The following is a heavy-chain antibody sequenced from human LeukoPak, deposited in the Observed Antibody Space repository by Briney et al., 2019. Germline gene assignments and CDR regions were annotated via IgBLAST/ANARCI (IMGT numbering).Heavy chain of an antibody. Sequence: GGSLRLSCAASGFTFSSYSMNWVRQAPGKGLEWVSSISSSSSYIYYADSVKGRFTISRDNSKNTLYLQMNSLRAEDTAVYYCARVGRTYYDILTGYSDYWGQGTLVTVSS. V-gene: IGHV3-21*01. CDR2: ISSSSSYI. CDR1: GFTFSSYS. D-gene: IGHD3-9*01. CDR3: ARVGRTYYDILTGYSDY. J-gene: IGHJ4*02.